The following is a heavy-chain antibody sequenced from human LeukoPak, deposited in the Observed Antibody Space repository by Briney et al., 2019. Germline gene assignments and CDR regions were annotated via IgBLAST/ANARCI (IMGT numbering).Heavy chain of an antibody. CDR3: AREEVDILTGYNWFDP. Sequence: EASVKVSCKASGGTFSSYAISWVRQAPGQGLEWMGGIIPIFGTANYAQKFQGRVTITADESTSTAYMELSSLRSEDMAVYYCAREEVDILTGYNWFDPWGQGTLVTVSS. CDR2: IIPIFGTA. J-gene: IGHJ5*02. V-gene: IGHV1-69*13. D-gene: IGHD3-9*01. CDR1: GGTFSSYA.